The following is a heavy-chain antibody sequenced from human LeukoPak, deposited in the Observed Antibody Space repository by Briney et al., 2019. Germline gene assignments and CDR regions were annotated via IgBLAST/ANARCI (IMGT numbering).Heavy chain of an antibody. CDR1: GFSFTDYW. V-gene: IGHV3-7*01. Sequence: HPGGSLRLSCAASGFSFTDYWMSWVRQTPAKGLEFVSNMKADGSVRNYMDSVKGRFTISRHNATKSLYLELSSLRADDTAVYYCARDPGYSSFALWGQGTQVTVSS. CDR2: MKADGSVR. D-gene: IGHD6-6*01. J-gene: IGHJ4*02. CDR3: ARDPGYSSFAL.